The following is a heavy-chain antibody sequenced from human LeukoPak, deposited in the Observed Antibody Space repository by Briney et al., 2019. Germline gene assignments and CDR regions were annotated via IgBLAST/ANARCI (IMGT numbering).Heavy chain of an antibody. D-gene: IGHD6-19*01. Sequence: SETLSLTCTVSGGSISSYYWSWIRQPPGKGLEWIGYIYYSGSTNYNPSLKSRVTISVDTSKNQFSLKLSSVTAADTAVYYCASLYSSGWYVFDYWGQGTLVTVSS. V-gene: IGHV4-59*01. CDR2: IYYSGST. CDR1: GGSISSYY. CDR3: ASLYSSGWYVFDY. J-gene: IGHJ4*02.